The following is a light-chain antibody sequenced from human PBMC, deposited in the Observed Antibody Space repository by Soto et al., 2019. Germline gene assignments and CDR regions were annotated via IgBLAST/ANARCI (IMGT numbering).Light chain of an antibody. V-gene: IGLV2-8*01. CDR2: EVN. CDR1: SSDVGGYNY. J-gene: IGLJ1*01. Sequence: QLVLTQPPSASGSPGQSVAISCTGTSSDVGGYNYVSWYQQHPGKAPKLMIYEVNKRPSGVPDRFSGSKSGNTASLTVSCLQAEDEADYFCSSYAGSSNVFGTGTKVTVL. CDR3: SSYAGSSNV.